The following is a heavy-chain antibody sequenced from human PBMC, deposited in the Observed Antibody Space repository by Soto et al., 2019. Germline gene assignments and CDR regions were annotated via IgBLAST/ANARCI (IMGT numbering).Heavy chain of an antibody. CDR3: AKGRSALPIFDY. CDR1: GFSFSNYA. J-gene: IGHJ4*02. V-gene: IGHV3-23*01. Sequence: EVQLLESGGGWIQPGGSLRLSCAASGFSFSNYAMNWVRQAPGKGLEWVSFISGSGGTTDYADSVRGRFMLSRDNSKNTVDLEMNSLRTEDTSVYFCAKGRSALPIFDYWGQGVMVTVSS. CDR2: ISGSGGTT.